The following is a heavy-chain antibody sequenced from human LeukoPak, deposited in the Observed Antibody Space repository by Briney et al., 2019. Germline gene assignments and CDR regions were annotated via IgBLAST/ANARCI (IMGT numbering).Heavy chain of an antibody. CDR2: IIPIFGTA. J-gene: IGHJ4*02. V-gene: IGHV1-69*13. CDR1: GGTFSSYA. CDR3: ARDHHDQQSVVVIAIYQFDY. D-gene: IGHD2-21*01. Sequence: SVKVSCKASGGTFSSYATSWVRQAPGQGLEWMGGIIPIFGTANYAQKFQGRVTITADESTSTAYMELSSLRSEDTAVYYCARDHHDQQSVVVIAIYQFDYWGQGTLVTVSS.